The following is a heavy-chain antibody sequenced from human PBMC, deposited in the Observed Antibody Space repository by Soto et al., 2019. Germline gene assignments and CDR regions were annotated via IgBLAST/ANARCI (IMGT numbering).Heavy chain of an antibody. V-gene: IGHV4-59*01. Sequence: SETLSLTCVVSGGSLSSYYWSWIRQPPGKGLEWIGYIYYRGSTYYNPSLKSRVTISLDRSKNQFSLKLSSVTAADTAVYYCARDLWGYCGTDCYPLDVWGQGTTVTVSS. CDR1: GGSLSSYY. D-gene: IGHD2-21*02. J-gene: IGHJ6*02. CDR2: IYYRGST. CDR3: ARDLWGYCGTDCYPLDV.